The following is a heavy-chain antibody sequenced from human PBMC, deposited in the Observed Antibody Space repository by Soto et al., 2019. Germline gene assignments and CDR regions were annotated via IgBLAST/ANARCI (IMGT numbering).Heavy chain of an antibody. CDR1: GGTFSNYA. D-gene: IGHD5-12*01. CDR2: IIPIFGTA. V-gene: IGHV1-69*12. Sequence: QVQLVQSGAEVKKPGSSVKVSCKASGGTFSNYAISWVRQAPGQGLEWMGGIIPIFGTANYAQKFQGRVTITADESTSTAYMEPSSLRSEDMAIYYCAVGSVDIVPTGMKPFDPWGQGTLVTVSS. J-gene: IGHJ5*02. CDR3: AVGSVDIVPTGMKPFDP.